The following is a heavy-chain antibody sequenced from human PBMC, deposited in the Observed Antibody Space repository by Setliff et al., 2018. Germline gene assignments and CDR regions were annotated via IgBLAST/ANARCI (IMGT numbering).Heavy chain of an antibody. CDR3: ARDDGILYDSSGYPDY. CDR1: GFTFSNYW. D-gene: IGHD3-22*01. CDR2: IKQDGSEK. J-gene: IGHJ4*02. Sequence: GGSLRLSCAASGFTFSNYWMSWVRQTPGKGLEWVDHIKQDGSEKYYVGSVRGRFTISRDNAKSSLYLQMNSLRGGDTAMYYCARDDGILYDSSGYPDYWGQGTLVTVSS. V-gene: IGHV3-7*01.